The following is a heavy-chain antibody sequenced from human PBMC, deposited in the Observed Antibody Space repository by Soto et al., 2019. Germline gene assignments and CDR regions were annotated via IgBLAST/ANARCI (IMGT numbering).Heavy chain of an antibody. D-gene: IGHD3-10*01. CDR1: GGSISSGGYY. V-gene: IGHV4-31*03. CDR2: IYYSGST. J-gene: IGHJ3*02. CDR3: ATDSGSYYTNDAFDI. Sequence: SETLSLTCTVSGGSISSGGYYWSWIRQHPGKGLEWIGYIYYSGSTYYNPSLKSRVTISVDTSKNQFSLKLSSVTAADTAVYYCATDSGSYYTNDAFDIWGQGTMVTVSS.